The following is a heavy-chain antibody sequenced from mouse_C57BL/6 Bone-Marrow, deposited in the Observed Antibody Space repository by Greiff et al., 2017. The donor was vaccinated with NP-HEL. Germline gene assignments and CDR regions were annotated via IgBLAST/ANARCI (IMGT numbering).Heavy chain of an antibody. Sequence: EVKLQQSGAELVRPGASVKLSCTASGFNIKDYYMHWVKQRPEQGLEWIGRIDPEDGDTEYAPKFQGKATMTADTSSNTAYLQLSSLTSEDTAVYYWTTTITTVVAPFAYWGQGTLVTVSA. CDR3: TTTITTVVAPFAY. D-gene: IGHD1-1*01. CDR1: GFNIKDYY. J-gene: IGHJ3*01. CDR2: IDPEDGDT. V-gene: IGHV14-1*01.